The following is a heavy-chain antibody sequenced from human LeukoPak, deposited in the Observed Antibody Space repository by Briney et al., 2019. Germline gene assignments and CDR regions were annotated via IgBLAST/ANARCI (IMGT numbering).Heavy chain of an antibody. CDR2: IKSKTDGGTT. V-gene: IGHV3-15*07. CDR1: GFTFSNAW. Sequence: GGSLRLSCAASGFTFSNAWMNWVRQAPGKGLEWVGRIKSKTDGGTTDYAAPVKGRFTTSRDDSKNTLYLQMNSLKTEDTAVYYCTTLIVVVIGDFDYWGQGTLVTVSS. J-gene: IGHJ4*02. D-gene: IGHD3-22*01. CDR3: TTLIVVVIGDFDY.